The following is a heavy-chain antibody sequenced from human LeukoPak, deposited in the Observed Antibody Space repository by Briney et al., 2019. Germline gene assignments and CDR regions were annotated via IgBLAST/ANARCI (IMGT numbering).Heavy chain of an antibody. V-gene: IGHV4-38-2*02. CDR3: ARVPASGLGSYYYYYMDV. CDR1: ISSGYF. Sequence: SETLSLTCTVSISSGYFWGWIRQPPGKGLEWIGSIYHSGSTYYNPSLKSRVTISVDSSKDRLSLRLTSVTASDTAVYYCARVPASGLGSYYYYYMDVWGKGTTVTVSS. CDR2: IYHSGST. D-gene: IGHD2-15*01. J-gene: IGHJ6*03.